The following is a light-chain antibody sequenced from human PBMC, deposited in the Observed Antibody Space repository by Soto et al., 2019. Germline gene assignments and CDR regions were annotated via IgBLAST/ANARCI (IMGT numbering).Light chain of an antibody. Sequence: EIVLTQSPVTLSLSPGERATLPCRASQSVSNYLGWYQQKPGQAPRLLIYDASNRAPGIPSRFSASGSATDIALPISSRETEDVAVYYCQHRGTFGQGTRLEIK. CDR3: QHRGT. V-gene: IGKV3-11*01. CDR1: QSVSNY. CDR2: DAS. J-gene: IGKJ5*01.